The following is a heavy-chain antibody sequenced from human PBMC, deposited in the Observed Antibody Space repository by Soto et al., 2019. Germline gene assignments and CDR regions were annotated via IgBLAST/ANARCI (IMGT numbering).Heavy chain of an antibody. CDR2: ISSSSSYI. CDR3: ARVLVVVVAATEKYGMDV. CDR1: GFTFSSYA. V-gene: IGHV3-21*01. D-gene: IGHD2-15*01. Sequence: TGGSLRLSCAASGFTFSSYAMSWVRQAPGKGLEWVSSISSSSSYIYYADSVKGRFTISRDNAKNSLYLQMNSLRAEDTAVYYCARVLVVVVAATEKYGMDVWGQGTTVTVSS. J-gene: IGHJ6*02.